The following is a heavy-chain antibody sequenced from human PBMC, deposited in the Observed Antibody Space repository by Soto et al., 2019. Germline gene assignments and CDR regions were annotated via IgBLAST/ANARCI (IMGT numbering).Heavy chain of an antibody. D-gene: IGHD3-10*01. V-gene: IGHV4-34*01. J-gene: IGHJ4*02. CDR2: INHSGST. CDR1: DGSSNNYY. CDR3: ARGGLIRGVLYY. Sequence: QVQLQQWGAGLLKPSETLSLTCAVYDGSSNNYYWSWIRQPTGKGLEWFGEINHSGSTNYNSSLKSRVTISEDTSKKQFSLELRFVTAADTAVYYCARGGLIRGVLYYCGQGTLVTVSS.